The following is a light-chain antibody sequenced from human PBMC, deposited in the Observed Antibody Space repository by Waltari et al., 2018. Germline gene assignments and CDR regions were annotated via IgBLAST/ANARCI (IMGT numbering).Light chain of an antibody. CDR3: QQYYTTPYT. J-gene: IGKJ2*01. CDR2: WAS. CDR1: QNVLFSSNNKNY. Sequence: AVSLGERATINCRSSQNVLFSSNNKNYLAWYQQKPGQPPKLLIYWASTRESGVPDRFSGSGSGTDFTLTISSLQAEDVAIYYCQQYYTTPYTFGQGTKLEIK. V-gene: IGKV4-1*01.